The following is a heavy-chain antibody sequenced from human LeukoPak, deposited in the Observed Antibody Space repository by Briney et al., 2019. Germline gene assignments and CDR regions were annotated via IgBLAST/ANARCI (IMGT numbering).Heavy chain of an antibody. CDR1: GYTFTSYY. J-gene: IGHJ4*02. V-gene: IGHV1-46*01. CDR2: INPSGST. Sequence: GASVKVSCKASGYTFTSYYMHWVRQAPGQGLEWMGIINPSGSTSYAQKFQGRVTMTRDTSTSTVYMELSSLRSEDTAVYYCARTAARRFDYWGQGTLVTVSS. D-gene: IGHD6-6*01. CDR3: ARTAARRFDY.